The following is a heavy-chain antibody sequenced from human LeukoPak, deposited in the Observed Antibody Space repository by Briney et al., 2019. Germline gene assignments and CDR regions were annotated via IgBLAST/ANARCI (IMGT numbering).Heavy chain of an antibody. Sequence: PGGSLRLSCAASGFTFSSYSMNWVRQAPGKGLEWVSSISSSSSYIYYADSVKGRFTISRDNAKNSLYLQMNSLRAEDTAVYYCARVGGSLSWSCLAYYMDVWGKGTTVTVSS. V-gene: IGHV3-21*01. D-gene: IGHD2-8*02. CDR3: ARVGGSLSWSCLAYYMDV. CDR1: GFTFSSYS. J-gene: IGHJ6*03. CDR2: ISSSSSYI.